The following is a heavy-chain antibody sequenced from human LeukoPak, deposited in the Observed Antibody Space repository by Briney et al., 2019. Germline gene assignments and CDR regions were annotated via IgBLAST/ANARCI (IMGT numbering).Heavy chain of an antibody. D-gene: IGHD6-13*01. CDR3: ARDGEAAALLFDY. V-gene: IGHV3-48*04. CDR1: GFTFSSYA. CDR2: ISSSSNTI. Sequence: GGSLRLSCAASGFTFSSYAMNWVRQSPGKGLEWLLYISSSSNTIDYADSVKGRFTVYRDNAKNSLYLQMNSLRAEDTAVYYCARDGEAAALLFDYWGQGTLVTVSS. J-gene: IGHJ4*02.